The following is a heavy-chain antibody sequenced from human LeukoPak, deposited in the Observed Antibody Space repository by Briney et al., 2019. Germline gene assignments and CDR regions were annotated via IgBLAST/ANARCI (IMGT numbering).Heavy chain of an antibody. CDR3: AKSVRGYSFGLRLYYYYGMDV. CDR2: ISGSGGST. Sequence: GGSRRLSCAASGFTISSYAMSWVRQAPGKGLEWVSAISGSGGSTYYADSVKGRFTISRDNSKNTLYLQMNSLRAEDTAVYYCAKSVRGYSFGLRLYYYYGMDVWGQGTTVTVSS. V-gene: IGHV3-23*01. D-gene: IGHD5-18*01. J-gene: IGHJ6*02. CDR1: GFTISSYA.